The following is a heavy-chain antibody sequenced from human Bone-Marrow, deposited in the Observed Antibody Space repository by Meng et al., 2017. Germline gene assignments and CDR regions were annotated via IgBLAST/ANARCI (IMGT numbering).Heavy chain of an antibody. J-gene: IGHJ4*02. CDR3: LRVATVTTEDD. CDR2: INGDGSST. V-gene: IGHV3-74*01. CDR1: GFIFSTYW. D-gene: IGHD4-11*01. Sequence: KLVESGGGFVQPGGCRRLSCAASGFIFSTYWMHWVRQVPGKGLVWVSRINGDGSSTNYADSVQGRFTISRDNAKNTLYLQMNSLRAEDTAVYHCLRVATVTTEDDWGQGTLVTVSS.